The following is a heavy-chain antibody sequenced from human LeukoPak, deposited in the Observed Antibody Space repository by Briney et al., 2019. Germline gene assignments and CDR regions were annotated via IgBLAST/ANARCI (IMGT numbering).Heavy chain of an antibody. J-gene: IGHJ4*02. CDR3: ARPVSGSYSSSWYF. CDR1: GGSISTYY. V-gene: IGHV4-59*08. CDR2: IYYNGNT. D-gene: IGHD6-13*01. Sequence: SETLSLTCTISGGSISTYYWSWIRQPPGKGLEWIGYIYYNGNTNYNPSLKSRVNISVDTSKNQFSLKLSSVTAADTAVYYCARPVSGSYSSSWYFWGQGTLVTVSS.